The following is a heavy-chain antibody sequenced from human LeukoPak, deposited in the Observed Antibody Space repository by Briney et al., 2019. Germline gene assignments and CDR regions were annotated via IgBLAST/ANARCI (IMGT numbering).Heavy chain of an antibody. CDR1: GYSFTSYW. Sequence: GESLKISCKGSGYSFTSYWIGWVRQMPGKGLEWMGIIYPGDSDTRYSPSFQGQVTISADKSISTAYLQWSSLKASDTAMYYCARHLAGGTTLYGMDVWGQGTTVTVSS. CDR2: IYPGDSDT. V-gene: IGHV5-51*01. D-gene: IGHD1-7*01. J-gene: IGHJ6*02. CDR3: ARHLAGGTTLYGMDV.